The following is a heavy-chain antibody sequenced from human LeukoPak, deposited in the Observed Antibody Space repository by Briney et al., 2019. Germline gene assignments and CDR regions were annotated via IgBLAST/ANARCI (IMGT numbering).Heavy chain of an antibody. CDR2: ISGGSGST. CDR1: GFTFSSYA. D-gene: IGHD4-23*01. J-gene: IGHJ4*02. V-gene: IGHV3-23*01. CDR3: AKALYGGNVLYFDY. Sequence: GGSLRLSCAASGFTFSSYAMSWVRQAPGKGLAWVSTISGGSGSTYCADSVKGRFTISRDNSKNTLYLQMNSLRAEDTAVYYCAKALYGGNVLYFDYWGQGTLVTVSS.